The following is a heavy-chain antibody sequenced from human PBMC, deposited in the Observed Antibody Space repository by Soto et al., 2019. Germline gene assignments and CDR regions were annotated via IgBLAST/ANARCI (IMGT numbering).Heavy chain of an antibody. V-gene: IGHV3-13*01. CDR3: ARVRGQQFVDWYFDL. CDR1: GFTFRNYD. J-gene: IGHJ2*01. CDR2: IGTTGDT. D-gene: IGHD6-13*01. Sequence: EVQLVESGGGLKQPGESLRLSCAASGFTFRNYDMHWVRQVTGKGLEWVSGIGTTGDTYYPGSVKGRFTISRENAKNSMYLQMSSLSPEDTAVCFCARVRGQQFVDWYFDLWGRGTLVTVSS.